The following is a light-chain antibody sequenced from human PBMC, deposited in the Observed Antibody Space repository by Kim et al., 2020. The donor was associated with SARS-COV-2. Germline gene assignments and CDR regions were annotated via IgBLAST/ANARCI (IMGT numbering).Light chain of an antibody. CDR1: SNDVGNQG. V-gene: IGLV10-54*01. CDR2: RDN. J-gene: IGLJ3*02. CDR3: SAWDSSLSAWV. Sequence: QTAASNCTGNSNDVGNQGTGWQQQHQGPPPKLLSYRDNNRPSGISERLSASRSGNTASLTITGLQTEDEADYYCSAWDSSLSAWVFGGGTQLTVL.